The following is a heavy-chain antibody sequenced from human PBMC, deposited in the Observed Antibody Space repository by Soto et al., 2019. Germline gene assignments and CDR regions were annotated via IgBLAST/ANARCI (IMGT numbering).Heavy chain of an antibody. Sequence: QVHLVQSGAEVKKPGASVNVSCKTSGYTFTRNGISWVRQAPGQGLEWMGWISPKSGNIKYAQKFQGRVIMTTATSTRTAYMELRSLRSDDTAVYYCVKDRDSNSWPSRDVWGPGTTVTVSS. CDR2: ISPKSGNI. J-gene: IGHJ6*02. D-gene: IGHD3-22*01. CDR3: VKDRDSNSWPSRDV. CDR1: GYTFTRNG. V-gene: IGHV1-18*01.